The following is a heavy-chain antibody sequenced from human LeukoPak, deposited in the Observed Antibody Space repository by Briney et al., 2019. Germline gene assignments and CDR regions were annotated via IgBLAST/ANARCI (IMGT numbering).Heavy chain of an antibody. CDR1: AYTFTGYY. CDR3: AREGSGWYGNFDY. CDR2: INPDSGGT. Sequence: ASVKVSCKASAYTFTGYYMHWVRQAPGQGLEWMGWINPDSGGTNYAQKFQGRVTMTRDTFISTAYMEVSRLRSDDTAVYYCAREGSGWYGNFDYWGQGTLVTVSS. J-gene: IGHJ4*02. V-gene: IGHV1-2*02. D-gene: IGHD6-19*01.